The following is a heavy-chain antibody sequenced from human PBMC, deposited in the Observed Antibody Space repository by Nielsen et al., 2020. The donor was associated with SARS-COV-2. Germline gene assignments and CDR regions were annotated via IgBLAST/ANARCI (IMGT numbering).Heavy chain of an antibody. J-gene: IGHJ4*02. CDR3: ARGNGWGSYFDY. V-gene: IGHV3-30-3*01. CDR1: EFTFSSFA. Sequence: GGSLRLSCAASEFTFSSFAMSWVRQAPGKGLEWVAVISDDGSEKYYADSVKGRFTISRDNSKNTLYLQMNSLRGEDTAVYYCARGNGWGSYFDYWGQGTLVTVSS. CDR2: ISDDGSEK. D-gene: IGHD7-27*01.